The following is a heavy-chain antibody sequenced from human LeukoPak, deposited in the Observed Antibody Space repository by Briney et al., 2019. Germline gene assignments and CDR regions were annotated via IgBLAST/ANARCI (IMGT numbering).Heavy chain of an antibody. V-gene: IGHV3-74*01. CDR2: INSDGSRT. CDR3: ARERGRGRDSPWFDY. Sequence: GGSLRLSCAASGFTFSSYWMHWVRQAPGKGLVWVSRINSDGSRTNNADSVKGRFTISRDNSKNTLDLQMTGLRAEDTAVYYCARERGRGRDSPWFDYWGQGTLVTVFS. J-gene: IGHJ4*02. D-gene: IGHD1-26*01. CDR1: GFTFSSYW.